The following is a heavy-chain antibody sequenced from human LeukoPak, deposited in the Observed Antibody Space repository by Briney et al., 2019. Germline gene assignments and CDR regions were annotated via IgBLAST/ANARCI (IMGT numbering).Heavy chain of an antibody. D-gene: IGHD6-13*01. CDR1: GTNFRSSG. Sequence: PGGSLRLSCAASGTNFRSSGMHWVRQAPGKGLEWVTFIQNDGSDKYYAASVKGRFTISRDNSKNTVYLHMASLRADDTALYYCAREGGRAVPGRFEQWGQGTLVTVSS. CDR3: AREGGRAVPGRFEQ. V-gene: IGHV3-30*02. CDR2: IQNDGSDK. J-gene: IGHJ4*02.